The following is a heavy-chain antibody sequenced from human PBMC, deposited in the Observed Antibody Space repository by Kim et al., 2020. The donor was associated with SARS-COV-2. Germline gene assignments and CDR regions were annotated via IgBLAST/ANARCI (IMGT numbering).Heavy chain of an antibody. CDR1: GGSISSYY. CDR2: IYYSGST. D-gene: IGHD5-18*01. J-gene: IGHJ4*02. V-gene: IGHV4-59*01. Sequence: SETLSLTCTVSGGSISSYYWSWIRQPPGKGLEWIGYIYYSGSTNYNPSLKSRVTISVDTSKNQFSLKLSSVTAADTAVYYCARGYSYGTPGLDYWGQGTLVTVSS. CDR3: ARGYSYGTPGLDY.